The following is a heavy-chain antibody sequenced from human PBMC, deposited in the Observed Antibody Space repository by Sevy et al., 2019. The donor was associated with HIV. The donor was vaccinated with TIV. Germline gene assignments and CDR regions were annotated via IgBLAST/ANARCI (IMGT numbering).Heavy chain of an antibody. CDR2: ISSSGSTI. CDR3: ASGSSSIGTNAFDI. D-gene: IGHD6-6*01. Sequence: GGSLRLSCAASGFTFSDYYMSWIRHAPGKGLEWVSYISSSGSTIYYADSVKGRFTISRDNAKNSLYLQMNSLRAEDTAVYYCASGSSSIGTNAFDIWGQGTMVTVSS. J-gene: IGHJ3*02. V-gene: IGHV3-11*01. CDR1: GFTFSDYY.